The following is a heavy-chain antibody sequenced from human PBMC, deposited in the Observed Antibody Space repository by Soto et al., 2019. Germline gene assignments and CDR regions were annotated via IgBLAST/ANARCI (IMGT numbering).Heavy chain of an antibody. Sequence: QVQLVESGGGVFQPGRSLRLSCAASGFTFSSYGMHWVRQAPGKGLEWVAVIWFDGSNKFYADSVKGRFSISRDNSKNAVSLQMNSLRDEDSAAYYCATTGPYWGQGTLVTVSS. CDR2: IWFDGSNK. V-gene: IGHV3-33*01. CDR1: GFTFSSYG. J-gene: IGHJ4*02. CDR3: ATTGPY.